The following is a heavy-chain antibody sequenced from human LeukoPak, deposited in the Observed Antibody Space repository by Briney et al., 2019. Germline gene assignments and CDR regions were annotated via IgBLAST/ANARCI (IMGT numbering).Heavy chain of an antibody. CDR2: IRYDGSFK. CDR3: ARVYGSEIDY. CDR1: GFTFSDYG. Sequence: GGSLRLSCAASGFTFSDYGLHWVRQAPGKGLEWVAFIRYDGSFKYYADSVKGRSTVSRDNSRNTVFLQMNSLRPEDTGLYYCARVYGSEIDYWGQGTQVIVSS. V-gene: IGHV3-30*02. J-gene: IGHJ4*02. D-gene: IGHD3-10*01.